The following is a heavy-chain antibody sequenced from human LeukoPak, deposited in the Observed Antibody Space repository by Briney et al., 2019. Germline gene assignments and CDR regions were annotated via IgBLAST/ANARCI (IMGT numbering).Heavy chain of an antibody. CDR2: INHSGST. CDR3: ARIPPSRDTGTTPFDP. V-gene: IGHV4-34*01. J-gene: IGHJ5*02. CDR1: GGSFSGYY. D-gene: IGHD1-1*01. Sequence: SETLSLTCAVYGGSFSGYYWSWIRQPPGKGLEWIGEINHSGSTNYNPSLKSRVTISVDTSKNQFSLKLSSVTAADTAVYYCARIPPSRDTGTTPFDPWGQGTLVTVSS.